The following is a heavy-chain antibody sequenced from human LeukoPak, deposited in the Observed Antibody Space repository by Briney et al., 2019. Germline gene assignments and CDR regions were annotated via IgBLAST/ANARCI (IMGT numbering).Heavy chain of an antibody. J-gene: IGHJ3*02. CDR3: ARLKSFSGYFGVFDI. CDR2: IYHSGTT. D-gene: IGHD4-17*01. CDR1: GYSINSGYY. V-gene: IGHV4-38-2*01. Sequence: SETLSLTCAVSGYSINSGYYWGWIRQPPGKGLEWIGSIYHSGTTYYNPSLKSRVTISVDTSKNQFSLKLSSVTAADTAVYYCARLKSFSGYFGVFDIWDQGTMVTVSS.